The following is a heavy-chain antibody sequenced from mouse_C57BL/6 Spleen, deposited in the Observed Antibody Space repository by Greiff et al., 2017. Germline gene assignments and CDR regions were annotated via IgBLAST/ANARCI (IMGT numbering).Heavy chain of an antibody. D-gene: IGHD4-1*01. CDR2: INPYNGGT. CDR1: GYTFTDYY. Sequence: EVQLQQSGPVLVKPGASVKMSCKASGYTFTDYYMNWVKQSHGKSLEWIGVINPYNGGTSYNQKFKGKATLTVDKSSRTAYIELDSLTSENSAVYYCARSNWEDYFDSWGQGTTLSDSS. CDR3: ARSNWEDYFDS. J-gene: IGHJ2*01. V-gene: IGHV1-19*01.